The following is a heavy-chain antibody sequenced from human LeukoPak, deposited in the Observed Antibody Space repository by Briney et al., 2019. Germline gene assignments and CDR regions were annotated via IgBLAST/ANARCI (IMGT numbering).Heavy chain of an antibody. Sequence: AGGSLRLSCAASGFTFSSYWMHWVRQPPGKGLEWVSGISWNSGSIDYADSVKGRFTISRDNAKNSLYLQMNSLRVEDTAFYYCAKDNRRHYTSGPNPDSLHWGQGALVTVSS. CDR2: ISWNSGSI. D-gene: IGHD6-19*01. V-gene: IGHV3-9*01. J-gene: IGHJ4*02. CDR1: GFTFSSYW. CDR3: AKDNRRHYTSGPNPDSLH.